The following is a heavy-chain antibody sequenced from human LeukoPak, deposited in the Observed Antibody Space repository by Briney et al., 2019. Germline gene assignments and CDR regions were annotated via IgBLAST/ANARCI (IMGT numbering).Heavy chain of an antibody. CDR1: GFTFSSYA. Sequence: GGSLRLSCAASGFTFSSYAMSWVRQAPGKGLEWVSVIYSGGSTYYADSVKGRFTISRDNSKNTLYLQMNSLRAEDTAVYYCARDPYFDWFGIFDYWGQGTLVTVSS. D-gene: IGHD3-9*01. V-gene: IGHV3-53*01. J-gene: IGHJ4*02. CDR2: IYSGGST. CDR3: ARDPYFDWFGIFDY.